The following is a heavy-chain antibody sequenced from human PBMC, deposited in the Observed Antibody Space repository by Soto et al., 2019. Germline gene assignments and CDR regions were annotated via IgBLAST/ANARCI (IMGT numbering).Heavy chain of an antibody. CDR1: GGSFSGYY. D-gene: IGHD2-15*01. CDR3: ARGRGTVKRISPYFDY. V-gene: IGHV4-34*01. J-gene: IGHJ4*02. Sequence: SETLSLTCAVYGGSFSGYYWSWIRQPPGKGLEWIGEINHSGSTNYNPSLKSRVTISVDTSKNQFSLKLSSVTAADTAVYYCARGRGTVKRISPYFDYWGQGTLVTVSS. CDR2: INHSGST.